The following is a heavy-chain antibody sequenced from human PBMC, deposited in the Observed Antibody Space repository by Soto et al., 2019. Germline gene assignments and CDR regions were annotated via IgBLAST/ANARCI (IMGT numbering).Heavy chain of an antibody. CDR3: ARETYYFGSGTYDDGMDV. D-gene: IGHD3-10*01. CDR1: GFTFTRYG. CDR2: ISIYNDNT. Sequence: VQLVQSGSEVKKPGASVKVSCKASGFTFTRYGISWVRQAPGQGLEWMAWISIYNDNTKYAQKFQGRITMTTDTSTSTAYMELRSLRSDDTAVYYCARETYYFGSGTYDDGMDVWGQGTTVTVSS. J-gene: IGHJ6*02. V-gene: IGHV1-18*04.